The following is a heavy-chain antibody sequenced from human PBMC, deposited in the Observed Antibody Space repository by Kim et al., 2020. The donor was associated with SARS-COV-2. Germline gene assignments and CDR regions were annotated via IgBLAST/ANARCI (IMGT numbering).Heavy chain of an antibody. CDR2: INYSGNT. V-gene: IGHV4-39*01. CDR3: ARLVSENSAVEY. J-gene: IGHJ4*02. CDR1: GDSISRSSNY. Sequence: SETQSLTCTVSGDSISRSSNYWGWIRQPPGKGLEWIGSINYSGNTYYNPSLKSRVTISVDTSKNQFSLKMRSVTAADTAVYYCARLVSENSAVEYWGQGTLVTVSS.